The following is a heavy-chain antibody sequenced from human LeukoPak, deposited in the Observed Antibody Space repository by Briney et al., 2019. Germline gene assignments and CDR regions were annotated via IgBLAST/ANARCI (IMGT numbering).Heavy chain of an antibody. CDR3: AREGVATTFDY. V-gene: IGHV4-59*01. D-gene: IGHD5-12*01. CDR2: IYYSGST. CDR1: GGSISSYY. J-gene: IGHJ4*02. Sequence: PSETLSLTCTVSGGSISSYYWSWIRQPPGKGPEWIGYIYYSGSTNYNPSLKSRVTISVDTSKNQFSLKLSSVTAADTAVYYCAREGVATTFDYWGQGTLVTVSS.